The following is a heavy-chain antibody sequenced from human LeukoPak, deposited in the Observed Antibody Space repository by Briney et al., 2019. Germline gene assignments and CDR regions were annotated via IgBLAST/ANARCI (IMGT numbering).Heavy chain of an antibody. V-gene: IGHV4-4*07. CDR1: GGSISSYY. Sequence: SETLSLTCTVSGGSISSYYWSWIRQPAGKGLEWIGRIYTSGSTNYNPSLKSRVTMSVDTSKNQFSLKLSSVTAADTAVYYCAGSMITFGGVIVNDYWGQGTLVTVSP. CDR2: IYTSGST. CDR3: AGSMITFGGVIVNDY. D-gene: IGHD3-16*02. J-gene: IGHJ4*02.